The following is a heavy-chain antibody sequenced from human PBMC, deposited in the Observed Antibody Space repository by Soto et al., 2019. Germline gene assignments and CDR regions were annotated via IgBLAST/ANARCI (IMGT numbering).Heavy chain of an antibody. CDR3: ARAYSGPSFFDY. CDR2: IFYTGIT. CDR1: GASLSSGGSY. V-gene: IGHV4-31*03. J-gene: IGHJ4*02. D-gene: IGHD6-6*01. Sequence: SETLSLTCTVSGASLSSGGSYWSWIRHHPGKGLEWIGFIFYTGITYYNPSLKSRLTISVDTSKNQFSLNLSSVTAADTAVYYCARAYSGPSFFDYWGQGTLVTVSS.